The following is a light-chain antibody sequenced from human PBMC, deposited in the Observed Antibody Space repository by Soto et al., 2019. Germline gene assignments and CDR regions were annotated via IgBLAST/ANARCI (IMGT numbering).Light chain of an antibody. Sequence: AIQMTQSPSSLSASVGDRFTITCRASQGITSDLGWYQQKPGKAPKLLIYAASTLQSGVPSRFSGSGSGTDFTLTISSLQPEDFATYYCLQDYNYPWTFGQGTKVDIK. J-gene: IGKJ1*01. V-gene: IGKV1-6*01. CDR3: LQDYNYPWT. CDR2: AAS. CDR1: QGITSD.